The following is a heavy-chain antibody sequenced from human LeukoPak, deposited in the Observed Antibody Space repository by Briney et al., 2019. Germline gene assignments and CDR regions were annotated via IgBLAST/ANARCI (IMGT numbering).Heavy chain of an antibody. CDR1: GFTFSSHW. CDR3: ARALSA. V-gene: IGHV3-7*03. Sequence: GGSLRLSCAGSGFTFSSHWMSWVRQAPGKGLERVANIKQNGSEKYYVGSVKGRFSISRDNAKNSVYLQMNSLRAEDTAVYYCARALSAWGQGTLVTVSS. D-gene: IGHD3-3*01. J-gene: IGHJ4*02. CDR2: IKQNGSEK.